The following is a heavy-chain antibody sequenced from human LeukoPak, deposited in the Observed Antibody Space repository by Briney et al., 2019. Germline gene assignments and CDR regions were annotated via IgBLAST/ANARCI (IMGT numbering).Heavy chain of an antibody. V-gene: IGHV1-3*04. Sequence: ASVKVSCKASGYTFNKYGVHWVRQAPGQGLEWMGWIAIVTGDTRYLQRFQGRLAITADTSTDTVYMDLSSLTSEDTAVYYCARDVGYGDPWGQGTLVTVSS. CDR2: IAIVTGDT. CDR1: GYTFNKYG. D-gene: IGHD4-17*01. J-gene: IGHJ5*02. CDR3: ARDVGYGDP.